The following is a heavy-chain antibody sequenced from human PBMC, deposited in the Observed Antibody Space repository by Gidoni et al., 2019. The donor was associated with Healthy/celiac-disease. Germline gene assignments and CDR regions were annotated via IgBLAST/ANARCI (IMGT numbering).Heavy chain of an antibody. CDR1: GFTSSSYE. V-gene: IGHV3-48*03. D-gene: IGHD3-16*01. Sequence: EVQLVESGGGLVQPGWSLRLSCSASGFTSSSYEMNWVLQAPGKGLEWVSYISSSGSTIYYADSVKGRFTISRDKAKNSLYLQMNSLRAEDTAVYYCAGSGGPSPYYFDYWGQGTLVTVSS. CDR3: AGSGGPSPYYFDY. J-gene: IGHJ4*02. CDR2: ISSSGSTI.